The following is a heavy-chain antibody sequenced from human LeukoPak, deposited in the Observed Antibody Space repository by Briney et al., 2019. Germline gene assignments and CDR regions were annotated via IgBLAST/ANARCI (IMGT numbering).Heavy chain of an antibody. CDR3: ARDSLDTAMVYYYGMDV. J-gene: IGHJ6*02. CDR2: ISSSSSYI. V-gene: IGHV3-21*01. CDR1: GFTFSSYS. Sequence: PGGSLRLSCAASGFTFSSYSMNWVRQAPGKGLEWVSSISSSSSYIYYADSVKGRFTISRDNAKNSLYLQMNSLRAEDTAVYYCARDSLDTAMVYYYGMDVWGQGTTVTVSS. D-gene: IGHD5-18*01.